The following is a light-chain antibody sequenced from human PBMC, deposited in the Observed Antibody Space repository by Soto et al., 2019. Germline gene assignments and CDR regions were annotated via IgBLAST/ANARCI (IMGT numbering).Light chain of an antibody. J-gene: IGKJ4*01. CDR2: AAS. CDR3: QQTYRNPLT. V-gene: IGKV1-39*01. CDR1: QYIGRY. Sequence: EIQMTQSPSSLAASVGDRVTITCGARQYIGRYLNWYQQKPGKAPKLLIYAASSLHSGVPSRFSGSGSGTDFTLTISSLQPEDFATYSCQQTYRNPLTFGGGTKVDIK.